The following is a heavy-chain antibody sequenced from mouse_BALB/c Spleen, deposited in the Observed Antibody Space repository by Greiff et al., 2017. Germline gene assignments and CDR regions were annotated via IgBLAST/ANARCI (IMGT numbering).Heavy chain of an antibody. V-gene: IGHV2-6-7*01. CDR3: ARGLRAMDY. D-gene: IGHD3-2*02. CDR1: GFSLTSYG. J-gene: IGHJ4*01. Sequence: VKLEESGPGLVAPSQSLSITCTVSGFSLTSYGVHWVRQPPGKGLEWLGMIWGDGSTDYNSALKSRLSISKDNSKSQVFLKMNSLQTDDTARYYCARGLRAMDYWGQGTSVTVSS. CDR2: IWGDGST.